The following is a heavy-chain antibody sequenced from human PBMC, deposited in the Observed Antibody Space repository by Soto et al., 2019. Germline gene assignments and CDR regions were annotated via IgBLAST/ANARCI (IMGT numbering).Heavy chain of an antibody. Sequence: SETLSLTCAVYGGSLNGYYGSWIRQPPGKGLEWIGEINHSGSTNYNPSLKSRVTISIDTSKNQFSLKLSSVTAADTAVYYCASRTHSSRWGIDCFDPWGQGTLVTVSS. V-gene: IGHV4-34*01. CDR3: ASRTHSSRWGIDCFDP. D-gene: IGHD6-13*01. CDR2: INHSGST. CDR1: GGSLNGYY. J-gene: IGHJ5*02.